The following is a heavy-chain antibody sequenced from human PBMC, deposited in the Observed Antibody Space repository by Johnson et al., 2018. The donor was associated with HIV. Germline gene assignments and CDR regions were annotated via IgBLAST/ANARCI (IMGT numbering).Heavy chain of an antibody. V-gene: IGHV3-7*01. J-gene: IGHJ3*02. Sequence: MQLVESGGGVVQPGGSLRLSCAASGFTFDDYGMSWVRQAPGKGLEWVANIKQDGSEKYYVDSVKGRFTISRDNAKNSLYLQMNSLRAEDTAVYYCAREYDAFDIWGQGTMVTVSS. CDR3: AREYDAFDI. CDR2: IKQDGSEK. CDR1: GFTFDDYG.